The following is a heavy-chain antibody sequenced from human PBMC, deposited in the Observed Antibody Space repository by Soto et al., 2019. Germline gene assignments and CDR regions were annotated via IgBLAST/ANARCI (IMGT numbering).Heavy chain of an antibody. Sequence: NPSETLSLTCSVSDDSITGGGYYWSWIRQHPAKGLEWIGSIYYRGSTYNPSLRSRGTISLDPSQARLSLRLTSLTAADTATYYCARGGSGTYHVWGQGTLVTVS. CDR2: IYYRGST. D-gene: IGHD3-10*01. V-gene: IGHV4-31*02. CDR1: DDSITGGGYY. CDR3: ARGGSGTYHV. J-gene: IGHJ4*02.